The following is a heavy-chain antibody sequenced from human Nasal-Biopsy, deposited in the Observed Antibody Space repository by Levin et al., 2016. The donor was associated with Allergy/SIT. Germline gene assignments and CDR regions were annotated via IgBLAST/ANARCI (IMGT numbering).Heavy chain of an antibody. CDR3: ARLKLFWLGESDFSFHGIDV. CDR2: IYWSGTT. V-gene: IGHV4-39*02. CDR1: GGSVRSPDYY. Sequence: SETLSLTCTVSGGSVRSPDYYWAWIRQPPGKGLEWIGTIYWSGTTYYKPSLRRRVSISVDTANNFLSLRMSSVTAADTAVYYRARLKLFWLGESDFSFHGIDVWGQGTPVIVSS. D-gene: IGHD3-10*01. J-gene: IGHJ6*02.